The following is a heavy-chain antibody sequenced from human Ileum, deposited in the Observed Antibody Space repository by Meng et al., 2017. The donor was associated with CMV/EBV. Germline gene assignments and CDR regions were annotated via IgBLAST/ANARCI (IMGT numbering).Heavy chain of an antibody. CDR2: IHPSDSDT. V-gene: IGHV5-51*01. Sequence: KGSRFTFSNYWIAWLRQKPGKGPEWMGIIHPSDSDTRYSPSFQGQVTFSVDNSISTAYLRWRSLKVSDTAMYYCATQVDSSSLDFGLWGRGSLVTVSS. CDR1: RFTFSNYW. CDR3: ATQVDSSSLDFGL. D-gene: IGHD2-2*01. J-gene: IGHJ2*01.